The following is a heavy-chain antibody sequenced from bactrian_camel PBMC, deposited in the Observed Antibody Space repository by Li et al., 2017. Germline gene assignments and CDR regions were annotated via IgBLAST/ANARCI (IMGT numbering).Heavy chain of an antibody. CDR2: IYSDGRAT. J-gene: IGHJ4*01. V-gene: IGHV3S7*01. CDR3: AADPAKSHVCQWWVIAGSVTPSY. CDR1: GFTFSTYA. Sequence: LVESGGGLVQPGGSLRLSCAASGFTFSTYAMSWVRQAPGKGLEWVSSIYSDGRATYYADSVKGRFTISRESGKNTVHLQMNSLMPEDSGVYYCAADPAKSHVCQWWVIAGSVTPSYWGQGTQVTVS. D-gene: IGHD2*01.